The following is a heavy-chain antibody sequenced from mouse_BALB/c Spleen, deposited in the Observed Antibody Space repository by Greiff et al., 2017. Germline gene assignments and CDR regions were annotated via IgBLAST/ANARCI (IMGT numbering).Heavy chain of an antibody. CDR3: ARDDGYYVWYFDD. D-gene: IGHD2-3*01. Sequence: EVKLLESGPSLVKPSQTLSLTCSVTGYSFTSGYWNWVRKFPGNKLEYMGYISYSGSTYYNPSLISRISIIRDTSKNQYYLQLNSVTTEDTATYCCARDDGYYVWYFDDWGAGTTVTVSS. CDR1: GYSFTSGY. V-gene: IGHV3-8*02. J-gene: IGHJ1*01. CDR2: ISYSGST.